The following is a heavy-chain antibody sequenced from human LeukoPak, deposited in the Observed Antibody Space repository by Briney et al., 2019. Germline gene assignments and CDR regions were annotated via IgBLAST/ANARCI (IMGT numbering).Heavy chain of an antibody. J-gene: IGHJ4*02. V-gene: IGHV3-23*01. CDR2: ISGSGDST. Sequence: GGFLRPSCAASGFTFSSYAMSWVRQPPGKGLEWVSGISGSGDSTYYADSVKGRFTISRDNSKNTLYLQMNSLRAEDTAVYYCAKFVREPRDWGQGTLVTVSS. D-gene: IGHD1-26*01. CDR1: GFTFSSYA. CDR3: AKFVREPRD.